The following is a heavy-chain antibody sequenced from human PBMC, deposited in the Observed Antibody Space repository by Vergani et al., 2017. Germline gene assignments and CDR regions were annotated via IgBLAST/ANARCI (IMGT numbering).Heavy chain of an antibody. V-gene: IGHV3-21*01. Sequence: EVQLVESGGGLVKPGGSLRLSCAASAFTFSSYSMNWVRPAPGKGLEWVSSISSSSTYIYYADSVKGRFTISRDNAKNSMYLQMNSLRAEDTAVYYCARAPGSGFDPWGQGTLVTVSS. D-gene: IGHD1-14*01. CDR1: AFTFSSYS. J-gene: IGHJ5*02. CDR2: ISSSSTYI. CDR3: ARAPGSGFDP.